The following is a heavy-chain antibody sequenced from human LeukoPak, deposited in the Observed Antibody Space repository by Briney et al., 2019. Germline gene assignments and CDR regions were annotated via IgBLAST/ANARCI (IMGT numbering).Heavy chain of an antibody. Sequence: SVKVSCKASGGTFSSYAISWVRQAPGQGLEWMGGIIPIFGTANYAQKFQGRVTITADESTSTAYMELSSLRSEDTAVYYCASSGREIIPPLYYYYMDVWGKGTTVTVSS. CDR1: GGTFSSYA. D-gene: IGHD1-26*01. CDR2: IIPIFGTA. V-gene: IGHV1-69*13. J-gene: IGHJ6*03. CDR3: ASSGREIIPPLYYYYMDV.